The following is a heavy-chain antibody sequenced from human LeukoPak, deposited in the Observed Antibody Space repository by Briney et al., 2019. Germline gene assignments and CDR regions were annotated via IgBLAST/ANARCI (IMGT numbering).Heavy chain of an antibody. Sequence: GGSLRLSCAASEFTFSSYNMNWVRQAPGKGLEWVSYISSSSSTIYYADSVKGRFTISRDNAKNSLYLQMNSLRAEDTAVYYCARDAYYYDSSGYYLPAGADYWGQGTPVTVSS. V-gene: IGHV3-48*01. CDR2: ISSSSSTI. CDR3: ARDAYYYDSSGYYLPAGADY. CDR1: EFTFSSYN. D-gene: IGHD3-22*01. J-gene: IGHJ4*02.